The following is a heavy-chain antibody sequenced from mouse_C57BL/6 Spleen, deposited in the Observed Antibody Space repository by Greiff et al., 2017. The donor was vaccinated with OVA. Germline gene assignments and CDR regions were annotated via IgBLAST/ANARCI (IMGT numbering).Heavy chain of an antibody. J-gene: IGHJ2*01. CDR1: GFTFSSYG. V-gene: IGHV5-6*02. CDR2: ISSGGSYT. D-gene: IGHD2-5*01. CDR3: ARPYSNYDFDY. Sequence: DVKLVESGGDLVKPGGSLKLSCAASGFTFSSYGMSWVRQTPDTRLEWVATISSGGSYTYYPDSVKGRFTISRDNAKNTLYLQMSSLKSEDTAMYYCARPYSNYDFDYWGQGTTLTVSS.